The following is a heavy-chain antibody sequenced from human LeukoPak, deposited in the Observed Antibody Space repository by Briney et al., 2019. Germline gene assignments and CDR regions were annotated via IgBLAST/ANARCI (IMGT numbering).Heavy chain of an antibody. CDR2: CRGKTNSYST. CDR3: VRRRVGVAPASDM. J-gene: IGHJ3*02. CDR1: GFTFSDHA. V-gene: IGHV3-72*01. Sequence: GGSLRLSCAAFGFTFSDHAMDWVRQAPGEGLEWVARCRGKTNSYSTEYAASVNGRFTISRDDSKNSLYLQMNSLRTEDTAVYYCVRRRVGVAPASDMWGQGTTVTVSS. D-gene: IGHD1-26*01.